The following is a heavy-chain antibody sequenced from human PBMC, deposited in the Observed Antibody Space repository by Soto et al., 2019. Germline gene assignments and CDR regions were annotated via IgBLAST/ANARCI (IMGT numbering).Heavy chain of an antibody. Sequence: SEPLSLTCTVSGGSISSGGYYWSWVRQHPGKGLEWIGYIYYSGSTYYNPSLKSRVTISVDTSKNQFYLKLSSVTAADTAVYYCARERAPRGPAATRCFDYWGQGTLVTVSS. CDR2: IYYSGST. J-gene: IGHJ4*02. CDR1: GGSISSGGYY. V-gene: IGHV4-31*03. D-gene: IGHD2-2*01. CDR3: ARERAPRGPAATRCFDY.